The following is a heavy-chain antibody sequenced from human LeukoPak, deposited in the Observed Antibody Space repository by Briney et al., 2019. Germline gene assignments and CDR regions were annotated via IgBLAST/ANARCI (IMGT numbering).Heavy chain of an antibody. CDR2: IKQDGSEK. J-gene: IGHJ4*02. Sequence: GGSLRLSCAASGFTFSSYWMNWVGQAPGKGLEWVANIKQDGSEKYYVDSVKGRFTISRDNAKNSLYLQMNSLRAEDTAVYYCARLPLSNPSEWGMDYWGQGILVTVSS. V-gene: IGHV3-7*01. D-gene: IGHD1-26*01. CDR1: GFTFSSYW. CDR3: ARLPLSNPSEWGMDY.